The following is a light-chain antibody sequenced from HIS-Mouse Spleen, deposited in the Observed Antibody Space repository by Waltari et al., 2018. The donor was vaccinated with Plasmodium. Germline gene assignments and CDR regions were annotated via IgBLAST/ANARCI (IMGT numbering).Light chain of an antibody. Sequence: DIQMTQSPSSLSASVGDRVTITCRASQSISSYLNWYQQKPGKAPKLLIYAASTLQSGVPSRFSGSGSGTDFTLTISCLQSEDFAVYYCQQYNNWSFTFGPGTKVDIK. CDR1: QSISSY. J-gene: IGKJ3*01. V-gene: IGKV1-39*01. CDR2: AAS. CDR3: QQYNNWSFT.